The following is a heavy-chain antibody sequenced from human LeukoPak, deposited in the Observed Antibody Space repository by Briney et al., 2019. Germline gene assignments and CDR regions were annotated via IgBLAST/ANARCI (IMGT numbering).Heavy chain of an antibody. J-gene: IGHJ4*02. D-gene: IGHD6-6*01. V-gene: IGHV3-9*01. CDR2: ISWNSGSI. Sequence: GRSLRLSCAASGFTFDDYAMHWVRQAPGKGLEWVSGISWNSGSIGYADSAKGRFTISRDNSKNTLYLQMNSLRAEDTAVYYCAKDLSSSLNFDYWGQGALVTVSS. CDR3: AKDLSSSLNFDY. CDR1: GFTFDDYA.